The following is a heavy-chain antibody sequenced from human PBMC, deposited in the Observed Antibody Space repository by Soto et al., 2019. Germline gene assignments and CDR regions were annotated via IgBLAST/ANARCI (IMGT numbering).Heavy chain of an antibody. CDR3: ARGPPNSSGWYYRDYYFDY. D-gene: IGHD6-19*01. V-gene: IGHV4-34*01. Sequence: SETLSLTCAVYGGSFSGYYWSWIRQPPGKGLEWIGEINHSGSTNYNPSLKSRVTISVDTSKNQFSLKPSSVTAADTAVYYCARGPPNSSGWYYRDYYFDYWGQGTLVTVSS. J-gene: IGHJ4*02. CDR1: GGSFSGYY. CDR2: INHSGST.